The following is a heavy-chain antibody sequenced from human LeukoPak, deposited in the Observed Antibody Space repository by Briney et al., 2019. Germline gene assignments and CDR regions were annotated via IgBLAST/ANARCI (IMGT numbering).Heavy chain of an antibody. CDR1: GYSFTSYW. D-gene: IGHD3-22*01. J-gene: IGHJ4*02. Sequence: GESLKISCKGSGYSFTSYWIGWVRQMPGKGLEWMGIIYPGDSDTRYSPSFQGQVTISADKSISTAYLQWSSLKASDTAMYYCARGYYYDSRGYSRATLFDYWGQGTLVTVSS. CDR3: ARGYYYDSRGYSRATLFDY. V-gene: IGHV5-51*01. CDR2: IYPGDSDT.